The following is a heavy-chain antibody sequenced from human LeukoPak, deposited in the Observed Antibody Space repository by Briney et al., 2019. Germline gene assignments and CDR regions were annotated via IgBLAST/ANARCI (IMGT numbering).Heavy chain of an antibody. CDR2: INPNSGGT. CDR1: GYTFTGYY. J-gene: IGHJ4*02. Sequence: ASVKVSCKASGYTFTGYYMHWVRQAPGQGLEWMGWINPNSGGTNYAQKFQGRVTMTRDTSISTAYMELSRLRSDDTAVYYCARDLNEDSSSSENDYWGQGTLVTVSS. V-gene: IGHV1-2*02. CDR3: ARDLNEDSSSSENDY. D-gene: IGHD6-6*01.